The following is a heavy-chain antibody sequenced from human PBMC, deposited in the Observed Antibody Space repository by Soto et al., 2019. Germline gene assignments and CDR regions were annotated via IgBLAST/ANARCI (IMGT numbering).Heavy chain of an antibody. CDR1: GFTFSSYG. J-gene: IGHJ4*02. CDR3: AKGSTAMTYFDY. Sequence: GGSLRLSCAASGFTFSSYGMHWVRQAPGKGLEWVAVISYDGSNKYYADSVKGRFTISRDNSKNTLYLQMNSLRAEDTAVYYGAKGSTAMTYFDYWGQETLVTVSS. CDR2: ISYDGSNK. D-gene: IGHD5-18*01. V-gene: IGHV3-30*18.